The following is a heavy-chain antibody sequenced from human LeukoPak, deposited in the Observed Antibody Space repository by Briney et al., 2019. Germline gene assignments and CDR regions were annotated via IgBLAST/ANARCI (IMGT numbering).Heavy chain of an antibody. CDR2: INHSGST. J-gene: IGHJ3*02. Sequence: SETLSLTCAVYGGSFSGYYWSWIRQPPGRGLEWIGEINHSGSTNYNPSLKSRVTISVDTSKNQFSLKLSSVTAADTAVYYCARPRYCSSTSCLRAFDIWGQGTMVTVSS. CDR3: ARPRYCSSTSCLRAFDI. V-gene: IGHV4-34*01. CDR1: GGSFSGYY. D-gene: IGHD2-2*01.